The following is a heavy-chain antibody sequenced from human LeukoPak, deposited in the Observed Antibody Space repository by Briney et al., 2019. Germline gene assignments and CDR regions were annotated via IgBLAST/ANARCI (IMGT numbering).Heavy chain of an antibody. J-gene: IGHJ4*02. CDR2: IIPIFGTA. D-gene: IGHD1/OR15-1a*01. V-gene: IGHV1-69*13. Sequence: SVKVSCKASGYTFTSYGISWVRQAPGQGLEWMGGIIPIFGTANYAQKFQGRVTITADESTSTAYMELSSLRSEDTAVYYCARDNNGDYLDYWGQGTLVTVSS. CDR1: GYTFTSYG. CDR3: ARDNNGDYLDY.